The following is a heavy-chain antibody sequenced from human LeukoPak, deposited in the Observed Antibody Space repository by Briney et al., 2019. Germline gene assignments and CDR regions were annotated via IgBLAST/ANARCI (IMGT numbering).Heavy chain of an antibody. CDR1: GGSISSYY. V-gene: IGHV4-4*07. CDR3: ARGRKYTSGYRVTELGPGYSDY. J-gene: IGHJ4*02. D-gene: IGHD5-18*01. CDR2: IHTSGST. Sequence: RPSETLSLTCTVSGGSISSYYWSWIRQPAGKGLEWIGRIHTSGSTNYNPSLKSRVTMSVDTSKNQFSLRLSSVTAADTAVYYCARGRKYTSGYRVTELGPGYSDYWGQGTLVTVSS.